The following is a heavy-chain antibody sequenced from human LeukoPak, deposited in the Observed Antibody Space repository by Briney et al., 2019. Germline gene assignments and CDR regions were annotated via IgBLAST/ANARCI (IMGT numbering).Heavy chain of an antibody. D-gene: IGHD6-13*01. CDR3: ARGPLAGTFDY. CDR2: IYSGGST. Sequence: PGGSLGLSCAASGFTVSSNYMSWVRQAPGKGLEWVSVIYSGGSTYYADSVKGRFTISRDNSKNTLYLQMNSLRAEDTAVYYCARGPLAGTFDYWGQGTLVTVSS. CDR1: GFTVSSNY. V-gene: IGHV3-53*01. J-gene: IGHJ4*02.